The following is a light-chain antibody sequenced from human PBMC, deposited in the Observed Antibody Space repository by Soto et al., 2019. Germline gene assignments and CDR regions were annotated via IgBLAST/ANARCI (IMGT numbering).Light chain of an antibody. CDR3: QSYDNTLNTVL. Sequence: QSALTQPPSASGSPGQSVTISCTGTKSDIGVYDFVSWYQHHPGKAPRLIIYEVVQRPSGVPDRFSGSKSGNTASLTVSGLQAADEADYYCQSYDNTLNTVLFGGGTKLTVL. CDR1: KSDIGVYDF. J-gene: IGLJ2*01. V-gene: IGLV2-8*01. CDR2: EVV.